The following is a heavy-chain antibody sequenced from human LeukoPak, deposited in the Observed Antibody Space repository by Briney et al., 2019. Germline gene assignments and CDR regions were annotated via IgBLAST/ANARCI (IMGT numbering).Heavy chain of an antibody. V-gene: IGHV4-31*03. Sequence: PSETLSLTCTVSGGSISSSSYYWGWIRQPPGKGLEWIGYIYYSGSTYYNPSLKSRVTISVDTSKNQFSLKLSSVTAADTAVYYCARAPPSRDWFDPWGQGTLVTVSS. CDR3: ARAPPSRDWFDP. CDR2: IYYSGST. CDR1: GGSISSSSYY. J-gene: IGHJ5*02.